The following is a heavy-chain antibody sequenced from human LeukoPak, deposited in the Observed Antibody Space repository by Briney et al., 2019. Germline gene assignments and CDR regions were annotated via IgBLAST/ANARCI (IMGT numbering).Heavy chain of an antibody. CDR1: GFTFSNFA. V-gene: IGHV3-23*01. Sequence: GGSLRLSCAASGFTFSNFAMNWVRRAPGKGLEWVSTISGRGDGTYYADSVKGRFTISRDNSKNTLFLQMSNLSADDTALYYCAKGRLQEGTVFRGVITPVDYWGQGTLVTVT. J-gene: IGHJ4*02. CDR2: ISGRGDGT. D-gene: IGHD3-10*01. CDR3: AKGRLQEGTVFRGVITPVDY.